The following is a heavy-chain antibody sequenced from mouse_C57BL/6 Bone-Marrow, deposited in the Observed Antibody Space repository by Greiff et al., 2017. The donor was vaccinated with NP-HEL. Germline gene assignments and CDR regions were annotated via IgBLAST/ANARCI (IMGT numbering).Heavy chain of an antibody. CDR3: ARKDYGSSPYAMDY. D-gene: IGHD1-1*01. CDR1: GFTFSDYG. V-gene: IGHV5-17*01. Sequence: EVQLQESGGGLVKPGGSLKLSCAASGFTFSDYGMHWVRQAPEKGLEWVAYISSGSSTIYYADTVKGRFTISRDNAKNTLFLQMTSLRSEDTAMYYCARKDYGSSPYAMDYWGQGTSVTVSS. CDR2: ISSGSSTI. J-gene: IGHJ4*01.